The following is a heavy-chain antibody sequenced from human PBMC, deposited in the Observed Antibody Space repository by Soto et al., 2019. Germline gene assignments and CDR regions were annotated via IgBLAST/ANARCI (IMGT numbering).Heavy chain of an antibody. V-gene: IGHV3-7*01. CDR3: ARGDYSSGWYFDY. D-gene: IGHD6-19*01. Sequence: GSLRLSCAASGFTFSSCWMSWVRQAPGKGLEWVANIKQDGSEKYYVDSVKGRFTISRDNAKNSLYLQMNSLRAEDTAVYYCARGDYSSGWYFDYWGQGTLVTVSS. CDR1: GFTFSSCW. CDR2: IKQDGSEK. J-gene: IGHJ4*02.